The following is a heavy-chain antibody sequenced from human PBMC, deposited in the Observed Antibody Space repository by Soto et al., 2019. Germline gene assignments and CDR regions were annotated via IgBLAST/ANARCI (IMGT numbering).Heavy chain of an antibody. CDR3: TRATFDV. V-gene: IGHV3-33*01. Sequence: PGGSLRLSGAVSGFSFSTYSMHWVRQAPGKGLEWLAIIWFDGVKEYYAESVRGRFTISIDNSKNTVFLQMDTVGAEDSAIYYCTRATFDVLGQGITLTVSS. CDR1: GFSFSTYS. CDR2: IWFDGVKE. D-gene: IGHD1-1*01. J-gene: IGHJ6*02.